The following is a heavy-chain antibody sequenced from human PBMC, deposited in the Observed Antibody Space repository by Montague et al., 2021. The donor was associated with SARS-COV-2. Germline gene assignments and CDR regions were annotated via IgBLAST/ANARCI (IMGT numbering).Heavy chain of an antibody. CDR1: GFTFSSYA. CDR2: ISYDGSNK. J-gene: IGHJ6*02. CDR3: ARVIGGYYGMDV. Sequence: SLRLSCAASGFTFSSYAMHWDRQAPGKGLEWVAVISYDGSNKYYADSVKGRFTISRDNSKNTLYLQMNSLRAEDTAVYYCARVIGGYYGMDVWGQGTTVTVSS. V-gene: IGHV3-30-3*01. D-gene: IGHD1-26*01.